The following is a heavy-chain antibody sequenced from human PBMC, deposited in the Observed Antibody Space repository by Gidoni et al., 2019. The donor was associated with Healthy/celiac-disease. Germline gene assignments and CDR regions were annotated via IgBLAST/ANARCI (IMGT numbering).Heavy chain of an antibody. J-gene: IGHJ4*02. CDR2: ISWNSGSI. Sequence: EVQLVESGGGLLQPGRSLRLSCAASGFTFDDYAMHWVRQAPGKGLEWVSGISWNSGSIGYADSVKGRFTISRDNAKNSLYLQMNSLRAEDTALYYCAKDIISSGYEKVGFDYWGQGTLVTVSS. CDR1: GFTFDDYA. V-gene: IGHV3-9*01. CDR3: AKDIISSGYEKVGFDY. D-gene: IGHD5-12*01.